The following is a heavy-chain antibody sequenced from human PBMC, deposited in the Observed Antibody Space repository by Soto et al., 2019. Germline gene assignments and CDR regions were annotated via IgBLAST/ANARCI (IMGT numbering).Heavy chain of an antibody. D-gene: IGHD2-2*02. CDR1: GYSLTNYW. Sequence: PGESLKISCKCSGYSLTNYWIGLVRQLPGKGLEWMGIIYSGDSNTRYSPSFQGQATISVDKSINTAYLQWNSLKASDTAMYYCARMKYPPEPFDIWGQGTMVTVSS. CDR2: IYSGDSNT. J-gene: IGHJ3*02. V-gene: IGHV5-51*01. CDR3: ARMKYPPEPFDI.